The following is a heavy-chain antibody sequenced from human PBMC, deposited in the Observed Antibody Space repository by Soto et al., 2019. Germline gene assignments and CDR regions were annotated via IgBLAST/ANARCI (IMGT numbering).Heavy chain of an antibody. CDR2: ISAYNGNT. CDR1: GYTFTSYG. V-gene: IGHV1-18*01. D-gene: IGHD3-9*01. J-gene: IGHJ6*03. CDR3: ARVGGKYYDILTGYYYYMDV. Sequence: ASVKVSCKASGYTFTSYGISWVRQAPGQGLEWMGRISAYNGNTNYAQKLQGRVTMTTDTSTSTAYMELRSLRSDDTAVYYCARVGGKYYDILTGYYYYMDVWGKGTTVTVSS.